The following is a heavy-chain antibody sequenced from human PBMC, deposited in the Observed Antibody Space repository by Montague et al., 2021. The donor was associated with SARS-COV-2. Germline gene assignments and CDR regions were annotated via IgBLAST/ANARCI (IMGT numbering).Heavy chain of an antibody. D-gene: IGHD2/OR15-2a*01. V-gene: IGHV3-9*01. CDR3: AKDTISTSGWQTYFDY. J-gene: IGHJ4*02. CDR1: GFIFDDYA. CDR2: ISWNSGFL. Sequence: YLRLSCAASGFIFDDYAMHWVRQAPGKGLEWVSGISWNSGFLGYADSVKGRFTISRDNAKNSLYLQMNSLRAEDTALYYCAKDTISTSGWQTYFDYWGQGTPGHRLL.